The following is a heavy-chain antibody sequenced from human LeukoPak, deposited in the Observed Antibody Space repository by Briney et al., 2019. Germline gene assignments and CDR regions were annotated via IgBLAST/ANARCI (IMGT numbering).Heavy chain of an antibody. CDR2: INQDGSEK. V-gene: IGHV3-7*01. CDR3: ARHNYGQFDY. J-gene: IGHJ4*02. CDR1: GFIFSDYW. Sequence: PGGSLRLSCAASGFIFSDYWMTWVRQAPGKGLEWVANINQDGSEKYYVDSVKGRFTISRDNAKNSPYLQVNSLRAEDTAVYYCARHNYGQFDYWGQGTLVPVSS. D-gene: IGHD5-18*01.